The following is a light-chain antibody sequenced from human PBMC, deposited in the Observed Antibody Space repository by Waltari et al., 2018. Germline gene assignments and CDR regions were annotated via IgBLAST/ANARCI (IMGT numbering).Light chain of an antibody. V-gene: IGKV1-27*01. Sequence: DIQMTQSPSSLSASVGDRVTITCRASQDIGNYLAWYQQKPGKVPKVLIYDASTLESGVPSRFSGSGSGTYFTLTISSLQPEDFATYYCQKSNSAPFTFGQGTRLEIK. CDR3: QKSNSAPFT. CDR2: DAS. J-gene: IGKJ5*01. CDR1: QDIGNY.